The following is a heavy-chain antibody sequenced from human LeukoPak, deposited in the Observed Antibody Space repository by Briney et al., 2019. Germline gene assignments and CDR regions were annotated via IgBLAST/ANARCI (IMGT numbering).Heavy chain of an antibody. CDR2: INHSGST. J-gene: IGHJ1*01. CDR1: GGSFSGYY. D-gene: IGHD6-13*01. CDR3: ARLPGIAAV. Sequence: PSETLSLTCEVYGGSFSGYYWSWIRQPPGKGLEWIGEINHSGSTNYNPSLKSRVTISVDTSKNQFSLKLISVTAAGTAVYYCARLPGIAAVWGQGTLVIVSS. V-gene: IGHV4-34*01.